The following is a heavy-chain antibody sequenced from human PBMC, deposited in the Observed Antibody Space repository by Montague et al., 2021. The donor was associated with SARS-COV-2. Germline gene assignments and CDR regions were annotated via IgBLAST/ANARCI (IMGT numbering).Heavy chain of an antibody. CDR1: GGSINADY. V-gene: IGHV4-59*08. CDR3: AGGGTRVIVLVPSALDY. CDR2: LDYSGVT. D-gene: IGHD2-21*01. J-gene: IGHJ4*02. Sequence: SETRSLTCTVAGGSINADYWTWIRQPPGKGMDWNGFLDYSGVTNHNTSLKSRGTMSLDTSTNQFSFRLSSVTAADTAVYYCAGGGTRVIVLVPSALDYWGQGIPVTVSS.